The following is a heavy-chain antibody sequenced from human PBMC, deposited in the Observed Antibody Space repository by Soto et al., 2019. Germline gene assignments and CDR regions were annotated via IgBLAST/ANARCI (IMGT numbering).Heavy chain of an antibody. J-gene: IGHJ4*02. V-gene: IGHV4-39*01. CDR3: ARHDGNYYYSDY. CDR1: GGSITSSNYY. D-gene: IGHD3-10*01. Sequence: QLQLQESGPGLVKPSETLSLTCTVSGGSITSSNYYWDWIRQPPGKGLEWIGSIYYSGSTYYNPSLKSRVTISVDTSKNQLSLNLSSVTAADSAVYYCARHDGNYYYSDYWGQGTLVTVSS. CDR2: IYYSGST.